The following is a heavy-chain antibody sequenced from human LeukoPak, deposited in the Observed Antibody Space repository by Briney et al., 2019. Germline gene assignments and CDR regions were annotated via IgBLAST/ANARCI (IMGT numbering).Heavy chain of an antibody. V-gene: IGHV4-30-2*02. Sequence: PSQTLSLTCTVSGGSISSGGYYWSWIRQPPGKGLEWIGYIYHSGSTYYNPSLKSRVAISVDTSKNQFSLKVNSMTAADTAVYYCARSPYQPTIWWYFDLWGRGTSITVSS. J-gene: IGHJ2*01. D-gene: IGHD2-2*01. CDR1: GGSISSGGYY. CDR2: IYHSGST. CDR3: ARSPYQPTIWWYFDL.